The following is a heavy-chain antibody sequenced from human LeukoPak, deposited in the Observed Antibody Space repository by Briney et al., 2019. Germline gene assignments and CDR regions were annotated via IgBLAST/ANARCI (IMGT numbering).Heavy chain of an antibody. CDR2: ISGSGGSA. CDR3: AKDGDIAVAGNFDY. D-gene: IGHD6-19*01. Sequence: GGSLRLSCAASGFTFSSYAMSWVRQAPGKGLEWVSAISGSGGSAYYADSVKGRFTISRDNSRNTLYLQMNSLRAEDTAVYYCAKDGDIAVAGNFDYWDQGTLVTVSS. V-gene: IGHV3-23*01. CDR1: GFTFSSYA. J-gene: IGHJ4*02.